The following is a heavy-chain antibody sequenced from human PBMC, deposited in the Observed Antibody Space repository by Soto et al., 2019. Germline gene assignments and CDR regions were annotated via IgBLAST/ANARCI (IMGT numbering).Heavy chain of an antibody. CDR3: AMEYCSSTSCYRDY. Sequence: QVQLVQSGAEVKKPGSSVKVSCKASGGTFSSYTISWVRQAPGQGLEWMGRIIPILGIANYAQKFQGRVTITADKSTSTAYMERRRLRSEDTAVYYCAMEYCSSTSCYRDYWGQGTLVTVSS. CDR2: IIPILGIA. J-gene: IGHJ4*02. V-gene: IGHV1-69*02. CDR1: GGTFSSYT. D-gene: IGHD2-2*02.